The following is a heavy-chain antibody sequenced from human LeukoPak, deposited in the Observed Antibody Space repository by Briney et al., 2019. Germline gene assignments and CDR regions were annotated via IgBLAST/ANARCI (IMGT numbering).Heavy chain of an antibody. J-gene: IGHJ6*02. V-gene: IGHV4-39*07. CDR2: IYYSGST. Sequence: PSETLSLTCTVSGGSISSSSYYWGWIRQPPGKGLEWIGSIYYSGSTYYNPSLKSRVTISVDTSKNQFSLKLSSVTAADTAVCYCASGYSSGWWVIFDYGMDVWGQGTTVTVSS. D-gene: IGHD6-19*01. CDR1: GGSISSSSYY. CDR3: ASGYSSGWWVIFDYGMDV.